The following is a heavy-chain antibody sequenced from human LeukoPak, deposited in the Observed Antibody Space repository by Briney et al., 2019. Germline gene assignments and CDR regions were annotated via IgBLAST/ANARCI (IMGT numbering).Heavy chain of an antibody. CDR2: ISYDGNNQ. V-gene: IGHV3-30*04. Sequence: GGSLRLSCAASGFIFSTYSMHWVRQAPGKGLEWVAVISYDGNNQYYADSVEGRFTISRDNSKDTLYVQMSSLRAEDTAVYYCARGVLGDAFDIWGQGTMVTVSS. CDR1: GFIFSTYS. J-gene: IGHJ3*02. CDR3: ARGVLGDAFDI.